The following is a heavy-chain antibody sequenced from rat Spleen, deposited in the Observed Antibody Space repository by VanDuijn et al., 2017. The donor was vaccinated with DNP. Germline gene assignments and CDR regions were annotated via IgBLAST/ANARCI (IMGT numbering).Heavy chain of an antibody. CDR3: ARRWDY. CDR2: ITDGGGST. V-gene: IGHV5-25*01. CDR1: GFTFSSYV. J-gene: IGHJ2*01. Sequence: EVQLVESGGGLVQPGSSLKVSCVASGFTFSSYVMHWFRQAPTTGLEWVAYITDGGGSTYYRDSVKGRFTISRNNAKSTLYLQMDSLRSEDTATYYCARRWDYWGQGVMVTVSS.